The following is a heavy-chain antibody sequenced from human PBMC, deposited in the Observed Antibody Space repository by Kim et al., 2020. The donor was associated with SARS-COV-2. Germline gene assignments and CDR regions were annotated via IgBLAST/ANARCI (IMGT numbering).Heavy chain of an antibody. V-gene: IGHV3-48*04. D-gene: IGHD3-10*01. CDR2: ISSSSSTI. Sequence: GGSLRLSCAASGFTFSSYSMNWVRQAPGKGLEWVSYISSSSSTIYYADSVKGRFTISRDNAKNSLYLQMNSLRVEDTAVYYCNGDPPSGSYSENWFDPWGQGTLVTVSS. CDR3: NGDPPSGSYSENWFDP. J-gene: IGHJ5*02. CDR1: GFTFSSYS.